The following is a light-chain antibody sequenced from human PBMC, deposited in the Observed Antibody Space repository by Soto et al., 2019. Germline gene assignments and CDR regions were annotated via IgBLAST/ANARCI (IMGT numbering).Light chain of an antibody. CDR2: GAS. Sequence: PGDGASVSCRASQSLNSGYLAWYQQKPGQAPRLLIYGASSRATGIPDRFSGSRSGTNFTLTISRLEPEDFAVYFCQQYGSAPYTFGQGTKLEIK. CDR3: QQYGSAPYT. J-gene: IGKJ2*01. V-gene: IGKV3-20*01. CDR1: QSLNSGY.